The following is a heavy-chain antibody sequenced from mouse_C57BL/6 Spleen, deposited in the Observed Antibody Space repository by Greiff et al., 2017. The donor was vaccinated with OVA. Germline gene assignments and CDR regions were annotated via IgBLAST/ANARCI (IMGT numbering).Heavy chain of an antibody. J-gene: IGHJ4*01. V-gene: IGHV3-6*01. D-gene: IGHD1-1*01. Sequence: ESGPGLVKPSQSLSLTCSVTGYSITSGYYWNWIRQFPGNKLEWMGYISYDGSNNYNPSLKNRISITRDTSKNQFFLKLNSVTTEDTATYYCAYGSSYDYAMDYWGQGTSVTVSS. CDR1: GYSITSGYY. CDR2: ISYDGSN. CDR3: AYGSSYDYAMDY.